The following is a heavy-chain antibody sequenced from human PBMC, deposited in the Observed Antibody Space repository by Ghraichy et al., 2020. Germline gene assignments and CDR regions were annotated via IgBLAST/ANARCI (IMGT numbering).Heavy chain of an antibody. V-gene: IGHV3-48*02. CDR1: GFIFSGYA. J-gene: IGHJ6*02. Sequence: GGSLRLSCAASGFIFSGYAMNWVRQAPGKGLEWISHISGSGRTVSYADSIKGRFTISRDSAKNSLYLQMHSLREEDTAVYYCARASTVVRYYYYHGLDVWGQGTTVTVSS. CDR3: ARASTVVRYYYYHGLDV. CDR2: ISGSGRTV. D-gene: IGHD4-23*01.